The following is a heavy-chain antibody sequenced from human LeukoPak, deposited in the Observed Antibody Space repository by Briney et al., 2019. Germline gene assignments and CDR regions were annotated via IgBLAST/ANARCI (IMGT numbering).Heavy chain of an antibody. CDR2: TYWDDDK. V-gene: IGHV2-5*02. CDR1: GFSLSTSGVG. J-gene: IGHJ4*02. Sequence: SGPTLVNPTQTLTLTCTFSGFSLSTSGVGVGWIRQPPGKALEWLAVTYWDDDKRYSPSLKSRLTITKDTSKNQVVLTMTNMDPVDTATYYCAHLGLDFRQWLLVWYFDYWGQGTLVTVSS. D-gene: IGHD3-22*01. CDR3: AHLGLDFRQWLLVWYFDY.